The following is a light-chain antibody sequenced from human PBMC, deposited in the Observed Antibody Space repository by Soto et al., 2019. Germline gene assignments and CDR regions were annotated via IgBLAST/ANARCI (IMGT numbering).Light chain of an antibody. CDR1: ENISTK. Sequence: EIVMTQFPATLSVSPGERATLSCRASENISTKLAWYQQKAGQAPRPLIFDASTRATGIPARFSGSGSETEFTLTISSLQSEDFAVYYCQQYHNWPPITFGGGTKVEIK. J-gene: IGKJ4*01. CDR3: QQYHNWPPIT. CDR2: DAS. V-gene: IGKV3-15*01.